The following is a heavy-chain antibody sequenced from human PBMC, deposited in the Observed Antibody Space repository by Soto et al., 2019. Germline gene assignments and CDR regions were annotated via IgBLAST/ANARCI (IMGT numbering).Heavy chain of an antibody. V-gene: IGHV4-59*08. CDR2: IYYSGNT. CDR1: GDSISSYY. J-gene: IGHJ4*02. CDR3: ARHHDY. Sequence: SETLSVTCTVSGDSISSYYWSWIRQPPGRGLEWIGYIYYSGNTDYNPSLKSRVTISVDMSKNQFSLKLSSVTAADTAVYYCARHHDYWGQGTLVTVSS.